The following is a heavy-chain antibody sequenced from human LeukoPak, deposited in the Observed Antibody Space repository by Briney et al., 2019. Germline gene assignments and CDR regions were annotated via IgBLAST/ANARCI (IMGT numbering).Heavy chain of an antibody. CDR1: GGSISSSSYY. Sequence: SETLSLTCTVSGGSISSSSYYWSWIRQPPGKGLEWIGEINHSGSTNYNPSLKSRVTISVDTSKNQFSLKLSSVTAADTAVYYCARRTGYSSSWYSNKFDYWGQGTLVTVSS. J-gene: IGHJ4*02. D-gene: IGHD6-13*01. CDR3: ARRTGYSSSWYSNKFDY. V-gene: IGHV4-39*07. CDR2: INHSGST.